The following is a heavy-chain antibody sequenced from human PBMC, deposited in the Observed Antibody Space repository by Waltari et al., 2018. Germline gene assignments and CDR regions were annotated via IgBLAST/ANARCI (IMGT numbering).Heavy chain of an antibody. CDR2: IRPGYGNT. V-gene: IGHV1-3*01. CDR1: GYTLTNYA. J-gene: IGHJ4*02. CDR3: ARLADCTSSICYYDY. Sequence: QVQLVQSGAEVKKPGASVKVSCKASGYTLTNYAIHWGRQAPGQGPEWMGRIRPGYGNTKYSQKFQCRVTITRDTSASTAYMELSSLRSEDTAVYYCARLADCTSSICYYDYWGQGTLVSVSS. D-gene: IGHD2-2*01.